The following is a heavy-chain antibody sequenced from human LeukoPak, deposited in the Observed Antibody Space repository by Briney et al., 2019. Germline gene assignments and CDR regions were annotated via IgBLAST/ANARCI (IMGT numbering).Heavy chain of an antibody. V-gene: IGHV5-51*01. Sequence: SGEPLKFSCKGSEYSSTSYWSGGVRQMPGKGLEWRGIIYPSDSENSYSPSFQGQVTISADKSISTAYLQWSSLKASDTAMYYCARPLIVDGYSYSGAFDYWGQGTLVTVSS. CDR2: IYPSDSEN. CDR1: EYSSTSYW. CDR3: ARPLIVDGYSYSGAFDY. J-gene: IGHJ4*02. D-gene: IGHD5-24*01.